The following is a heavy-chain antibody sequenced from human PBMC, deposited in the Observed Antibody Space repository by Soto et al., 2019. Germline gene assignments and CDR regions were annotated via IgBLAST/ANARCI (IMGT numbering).Heavy chain of an antibody. Sequence: GASVKVSCKASGYTFTSYYMHRVRQAPGQGLEWMGIINPSGGCTSYAQKFQGRVTMTRDTSTSTVYMELSSLRSEDTAVYYCAREDTRHFDYWGQGTLVTVSS. CDR2: INPSGGCT. J-gene: IGHJ4*02. CDR1: GYTFTSYY. V-gene: IGHV1-46*03. CDR3: AREDTRHFDY.